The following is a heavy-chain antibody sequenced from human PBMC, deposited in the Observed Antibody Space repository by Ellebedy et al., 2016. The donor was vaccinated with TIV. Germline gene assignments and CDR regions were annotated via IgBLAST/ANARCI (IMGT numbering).Heavy chain of an antibody. Sequence: GESLKISCAASGFTLSTYWMHWVRQAPGKGLVWVSRFKTDGSRTDYADSVKGRFTISRQKSKNSLDLQMNNLRVEDTAVYYCARATVTPILDYWGQGTLVTVSS. CDR2: FKTDGSRT. D-gene: IGHD4-17*01. J-gene: IGHJ4*02. V-gene: IGHV3-74*01. CDR3: ARATVTPILDY. CDR1: GFTLSTYW.